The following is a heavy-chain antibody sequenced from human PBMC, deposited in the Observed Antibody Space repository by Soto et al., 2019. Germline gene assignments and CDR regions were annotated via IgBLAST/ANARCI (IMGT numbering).Heavy chain of an antibody. CDR1: GFTFMTYG. CDR2: ISGSGGNT. Sequence: EMLLLESGGGLVQPGGSLRLSCAASGFTFMTYGMSWVRQAPGKGLEWVSGISGSGGNTYYADSVKGRFTISRDNSKTTLYLQMKSLRDEDTAVYYCAKVMGAATGTFNSWGQGTLVTVSS. J-gene: IGHJ4*02. D-gene: IGHD6-13*01. V-gene: IGHV3-23*01. CDR3: AKVMGAATGTFNS.